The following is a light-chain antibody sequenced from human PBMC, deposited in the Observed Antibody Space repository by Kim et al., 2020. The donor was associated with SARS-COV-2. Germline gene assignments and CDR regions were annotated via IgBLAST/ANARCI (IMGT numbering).Light chain of an antibody. CDR3: AAWDDSLSGYV. J-gene: IGLJ1*01. Sequence: GQWVTISCSGSRSNIGSNYVYWYQQLPGTAPKLLIYRNNQRPSGVPDRFSGSQSGTSASLAISGLRSEDEADYYCAAWDDSLSGYVFGTGTKVTVL. CDR2: RNN. V-gene: IGLV1-47*01. CDR1: RSNIGSNY.